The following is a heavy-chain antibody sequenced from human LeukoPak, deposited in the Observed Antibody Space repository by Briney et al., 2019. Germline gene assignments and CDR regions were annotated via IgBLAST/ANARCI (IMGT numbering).Heavy chain of an antibody. Sequence: SETLSLTCTVSGYSISSGYYWGWIRQPPGKGLEWIGSIYHSGSTYYNPSLKSRVTISVDTSKNQFSLKLSSVTAADTAVYYCARGRYDFWSGYHHLFPYFDYWGQGTLVTVSS. D-gene: IGHD3-3*01. CDR1: GYSISSGYY. V-gene: IGHV4-38-2*02. CDR3: ARGRYDFWSGYHHLFPYFDY. J-gene: IGHJ4*02. CDR2: IYHSGST.